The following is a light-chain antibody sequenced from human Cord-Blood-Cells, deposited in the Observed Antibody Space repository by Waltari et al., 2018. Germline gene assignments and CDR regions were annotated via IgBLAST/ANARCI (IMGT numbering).Light chain of an antibody. J-gene: IGLJ3*02. Sequence: QSALTKPASVSGSPGQSITIPCTGTSSDVGSYNLVSWYQQHPGKAPKLMFYEGSKRPSGVYNRFSGSKSGNTASLTISGLQAEDEADYYCCSYAGSSTWVFGGWTKLTVL. V-gene: IGLV2-23*01. CDR2: EGS. CDR3: CSYAGSSTWV. CDR1: SSDVGSYNL.